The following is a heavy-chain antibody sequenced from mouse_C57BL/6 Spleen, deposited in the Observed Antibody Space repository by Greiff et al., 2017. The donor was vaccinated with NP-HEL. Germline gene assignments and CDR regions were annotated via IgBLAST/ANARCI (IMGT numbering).Heavy chain of an antibody. CDR2: IYPGSGST. Sequence: VKLQQPGAELVKPGASVKMSCKASGYTFTSYWITWVKQRPGQGLEWIGDIYPGSGSTNYNEKFKSKATLTVDTSSSTAYMQLSSLTSEDSAVYYCARWGYGSSYVGYFDVWGTGTTVTVSS. CDR3: ARWGYGSSYVGYFDV. J-gene: IGHJ1*03. D-gene: IGHD1-1*01. CDR1: GYTFTSYW. V-gene: IGHV1-55*01.